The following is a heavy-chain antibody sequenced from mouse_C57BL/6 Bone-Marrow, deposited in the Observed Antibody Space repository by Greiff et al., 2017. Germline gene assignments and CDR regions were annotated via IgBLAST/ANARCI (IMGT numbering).Heavy chain of an antibody. V-gene: IGHV7-3*01. CDR3: ARYPTAGYFEV. J-gene: IGHJ1*03. CDR1: GFTFTDYY. CDR2: IRNKANGYTT. D-gene: IGHD1-2*01. Sequence: EVMLVESGGGLVQPGGSLSLSCAASGFTFTDYYMSWVRQPPGKALEWLGFIRNKANGYTTEYSASVKGRFTISRDNSQSILYLQMNALIAADSAAYYCARYPTAGYFEVWGTGTTVTVSS.